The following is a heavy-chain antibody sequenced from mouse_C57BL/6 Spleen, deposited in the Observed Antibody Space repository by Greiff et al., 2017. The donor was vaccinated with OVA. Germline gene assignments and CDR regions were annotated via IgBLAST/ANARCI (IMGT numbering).Heavy chain of an antibody. J-gene: IGHJ1*03. V-gene: IGHV1-69*01. CDR1: GYTFTSYW. CDR3: ASPLTTVVATHWYFDV. D-gene: IGHD1-1*01. Sequence: QVQLQQPGAELVMPGASVKLSCKASGYTFTSYWMHWVKQRPGQGLEWIGEIDPSDSYTNYNQKFKGKSTLTVDKSSSTAYMQLSSLTSEDSAVYYGASPLTTVVATHWYFDVWGTGTTVTVSS. CDR2: IDPSDSYT.